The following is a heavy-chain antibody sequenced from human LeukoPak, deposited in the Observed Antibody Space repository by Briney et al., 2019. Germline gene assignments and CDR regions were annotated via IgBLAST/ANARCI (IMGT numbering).Heavy chain of an antibody. D-gene: IGHD2-2*01. CDR1: GGSISSGGYY. Sequence: SETLSLTCTVSGGSISSGGYYWSWIRQHPGKGLEWIGYIYYSGSAYYNPSLKSRVTISVDTSKNQFSLKLSSVTAADTAEYYCASWVSSTYVYFGYWGQGTLVTVSS. V-gene: IGHV4-31*03. J-gene: IGHJ4*02. CDR3: ASWVSSTYVYFGY. CDR2: IYYSGSA.